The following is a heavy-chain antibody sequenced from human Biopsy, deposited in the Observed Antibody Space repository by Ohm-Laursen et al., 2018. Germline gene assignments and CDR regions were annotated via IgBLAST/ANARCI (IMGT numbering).Heavy chain of an antibody. Sequence: SVKVSCKAPEGTFSNYGVNWVRQAPGQGLEWLGGNIPILGTGNYAQKFQDRVTVAADTSMGTATMELRSLRSDDTAVYYCATKLTGYFHHWGQGTLVIVSS. J-gene: IGHJ1*01. CDR1: EGTFSNYG. V-gene: IGHV1-69*06. CDR2: NIPILGTG. CDR3: ATKLTGYFHH. D-gene: IGHD3-9*01.